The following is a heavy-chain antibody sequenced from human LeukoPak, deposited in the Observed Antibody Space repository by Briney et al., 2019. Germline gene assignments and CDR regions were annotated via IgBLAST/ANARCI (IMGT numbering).Heavy chain of an antibody. J-gene: IGHJ5*02. Sequence: SVKVSCKASGYTFTSYGISWVRQAPGQGLEWMGGIIPIFGSSNYAQKFQGRVTITADESTTTAYMELSSLRSEDTAVYYCARVTHTELSTWFDPWGQGTLVTVSS. CDR3: ARVTHTELSTWFDP. CDR1: GYTFTSYG. V-gene: IGHV1-69*13. D-gene: IGHD5-18*01. CDR2: IIPIFGSS.